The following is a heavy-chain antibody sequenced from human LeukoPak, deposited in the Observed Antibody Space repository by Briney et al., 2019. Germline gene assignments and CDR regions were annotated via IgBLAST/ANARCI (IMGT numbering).Heavy chain of an antibody. CDR2: IYYSGST. CDR3: ARDYKVATRSVFDY. Sequence: SETLSLTRTVSGGSVSSGSYYWSWIRQPPGKGLEWIGYIYYSGSTNYNPSLKSRVTISVDTSKNQFSLKLGSVTAADTAVYYCARDYKVATRSVFDYWGQGTLVTVSS. D-gene: IGHD5-12*01. J-gene: IGHJ4*02. CDR1: GGSVSSGSYY. V-gene: IGHV4-61*01.